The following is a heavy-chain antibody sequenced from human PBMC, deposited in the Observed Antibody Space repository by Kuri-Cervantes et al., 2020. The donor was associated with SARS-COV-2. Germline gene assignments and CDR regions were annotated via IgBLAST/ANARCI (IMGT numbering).Heavy chain of an antibody. Sequence: LSLTCAASGFTFSSYAMHWVRQAPGKGLEWVAVISYDGSNKYYADSVKGRFTISRDNSKNTLYLQMNSLRAEDTAVYYCARYCTSISCESAIDFWGQGTLVTVSS. D-gene: IGHD2-2*01. CDR3: ARYCTSISCESAIDF. CDR1: GFTFSSYA. V-gene: IGHV3-30-3*01. J-gene: IGHJ4*02. CDR2: ISYDGSNK.